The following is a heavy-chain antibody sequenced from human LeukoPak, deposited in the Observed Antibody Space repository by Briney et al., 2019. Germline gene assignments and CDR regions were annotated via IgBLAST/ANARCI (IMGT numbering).Heavy chain of an antibody. CDR3: ARDRRDPPAYNYGMDV. Sequence: SETLSLTCTVSGGSISSGDYYWSWIRQPPGKGLEWIGYIYYSGSTYYNPSLKSRVTISVDTSKNQFSLKLSSVTAADTAVYYCARDRRDPPAYNYGMDVWGQGTTVTVSS. V-gene: IGHV4-30-4*01. D-gene: IGHD1-14*01. CDR2: IYYSGST. CDR1: GGSISSGDYY. J-gene: IGHJ6*02.